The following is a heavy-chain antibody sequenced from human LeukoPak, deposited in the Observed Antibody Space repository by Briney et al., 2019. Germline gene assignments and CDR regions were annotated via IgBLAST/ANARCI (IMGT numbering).Heavy chain of an antibody. V-gene: IGHV3-7*01. D-gene: IGHD4-17*01. J-gene: IGHJ4*02. CDR1: GFSFSTYW. Sequence: GGSLRLSCAASGFSFSTYWMSWVRQGPGKGLEWVATLWPDGSDKMYVDSVRDRFTISRDNAKNSLYLQMDSLSAEDTAVYYCARLFGAVTTFDYWGQGALVTVSS. CDR3: ARLFGAVTTFDY. CDR2: LWPDGSDK.